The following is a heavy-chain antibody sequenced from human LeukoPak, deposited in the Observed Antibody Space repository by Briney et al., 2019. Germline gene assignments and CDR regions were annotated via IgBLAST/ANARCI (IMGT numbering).Heavy chain of an antibody. J-gene: IGHJ2*01. CDR3: ADNSIGYFDL. V-gene: IGHV1-69*15. CDR1: GGTFSTFT. Sequence: ASVKVSCKASGGTFSTFTINWVRQAPGKGLEWMGRIIPIFNSPTYAQKFQGRVTITADESTGTAYMALSSLTSEDTAVYYCADNSIGYFDLWGRGTLVTVSS. CDR2: IIPIFNSP. D-gene: IGHD1-1*01.